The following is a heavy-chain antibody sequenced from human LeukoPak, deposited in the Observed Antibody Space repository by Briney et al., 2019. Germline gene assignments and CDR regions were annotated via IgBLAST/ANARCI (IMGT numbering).Heavy chain of an antibody. CDR3: AARSGELPYYFDY. CDR1: GYTFTNYG. V-gene: IGHV1-18*01. D-gene: IGHD1-26*01. CDR2: ISAKKGNT. Sequence: ASVKVSCKASGYTFTNYGISWVRQAPGQGLERMGWISAKKGNTNYAQKLQGRVTMTTDTSTSTAYMELRSLRSDDTAVYYCAARSGELPYYFDYWGQGTLVTVSS. J-gene: IGHJ4*02.